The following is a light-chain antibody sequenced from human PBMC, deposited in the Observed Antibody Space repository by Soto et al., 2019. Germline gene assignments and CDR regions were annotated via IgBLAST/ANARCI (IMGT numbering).Light chain of an antibody. Sequence: DIQMTQSPSSLSASVGDRVTITCRASQSISSYLNWYQQKPGKAPKLLIYAASSLHSGVPTRLGGSGSGIDFILTIGRLLHEDFVTLCCQHTYSTPVVMFGHGTKVQIK. CDR2: AAS. V-gene: IGKV1-39*01. J-gene: IGKJ1*01. CDR3: QHTYSTPVVM. CDR1: QSISSY.